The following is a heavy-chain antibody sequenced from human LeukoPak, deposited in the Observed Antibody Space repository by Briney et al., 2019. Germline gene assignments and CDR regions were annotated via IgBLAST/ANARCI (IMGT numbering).Heavy chain of an antibody. CDR1: GFTFSSYW. Sequence: PGGSLRLSCAASGFTFSSYWMSWVRQAPGKGLEWVANIKQDGSEKYYVDSVKGRFTISRDNAKNSLYLQMNSLRAEDTAVYYCARVRIYSNYYYHYMDVWGKGTTVTVSS. D-gene: IGHD4-11*01. CDR2: IKQDGSEK. V-gene: IGHV3-7*01. J-gene: IGHJ6*03. CDR3: ARVRIYSNYYYHYMDV.